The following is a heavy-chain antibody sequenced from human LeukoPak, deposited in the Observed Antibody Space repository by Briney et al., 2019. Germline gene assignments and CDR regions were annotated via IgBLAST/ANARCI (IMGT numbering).Heavy chain of an antibody. CDR3: ARHDVVITVKRGYYFDY. CDR1: GGSIGGRSFY. J-gene: IGHJ4*02. CDR2: VYSRGST. V-gene: IGHV4-39*01. D-gene: IGHD4/OR15-4a*01. Sequence: SETLSLTCTVSGGSIGGRSFYWRLNPQPPGKGRQGTGSVYSRGSTSYNRSVMSRVTISVDTSKNQFSLRLTSVTAADTAVYYCARHDVVITVKRGYYFDYWGQGALVTVSS.